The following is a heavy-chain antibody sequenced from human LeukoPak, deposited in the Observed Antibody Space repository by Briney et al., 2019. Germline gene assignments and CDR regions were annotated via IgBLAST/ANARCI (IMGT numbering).Heavy chain of an antibody. CDR3: AKDPAMYRSSWYYFDY. Sequence: GGSLRLSCAASGFTFGSYGMHWVRQAPGKGLEWVPVISYDGSNKYYADSVKGRFTISRDNSKNTLYLQMNSLRAEDTAVYYCAKDPAMYRSSWYYFDYWGQGTLVTVSS. CDR2: ISYDGSNK. CDR1: GFTFGSYG. D-gene: IGHD6-13*01. J-gene: IGHJ4*02. V-gene: IGHV3-30*18.